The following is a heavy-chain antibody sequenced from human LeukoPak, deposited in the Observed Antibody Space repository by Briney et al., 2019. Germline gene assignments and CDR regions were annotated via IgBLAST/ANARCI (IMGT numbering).Heavy chain of an antibody. D-gene: IGHD6-13*01. CDR1: GGSISSSSYY. J-gene: IGHJ4*02. Sequence: PSETLSLTCTVSGGSISSSSYYWGWIRQPPGKGLEWIGSIYYSGSTNYNPSLKGRVTMTVDTSKNQFSLNLSSVTAADTAVYYCARGRGSSWYYFDSWGQGTLVTVSS. V-gene: IGHV4-39*07. CDR3: ARGRGSSWYYFDS. CDR2: IYYSGST.